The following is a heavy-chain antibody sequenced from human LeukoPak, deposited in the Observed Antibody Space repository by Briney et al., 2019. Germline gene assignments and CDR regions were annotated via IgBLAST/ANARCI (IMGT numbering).Heavy chain of an antibody. CDR2: ISYDGSNK. CDR3: ARANDDILTGYYKYFDY. J-gene: IGHJ4*02. CDR1: GFTFSSYA. Sequence: PGGSLRLSCASSGFTFSSYAMHWVRQAPGKGLDWVAIISYDGSNKYYADSVKGRFTISRDNSKNTLYLQMNSLRAEDTAVYYCARANDDILTGYYKYFDYWGQGTLVTVSS. V-gene: IGHV3-30*04. D-gene: IGHD3-9*01.